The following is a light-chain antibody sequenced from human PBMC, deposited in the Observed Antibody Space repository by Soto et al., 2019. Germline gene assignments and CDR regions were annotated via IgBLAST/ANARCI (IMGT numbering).Light chain of an antibody. CDR3: QQLNTFPFS. CDR1: QGISSY. J-gene: IGKJ3*01. Sequence: IQLTQSPSSLSASVGDRVTITCRASQGISSYLAWYQQTPGKAPKLLIYAASTLEIGVPSRFSGSGSGTDFTLTISSLQHADFASYYFQQLNTFPFSFGPGAKVDI. V-gene: IGKV1-9*01. CDR2: AAS.